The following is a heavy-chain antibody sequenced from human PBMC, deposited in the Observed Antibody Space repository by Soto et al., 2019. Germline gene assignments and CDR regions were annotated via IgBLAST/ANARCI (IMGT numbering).Heavy chain of an antibody. D-gene: IGHD6-13*01. V-gene: IGHV3-73*01. CDR3: TRLHFIVEPGINY. CDR1: GLSFSDSG. J-gene: IGHJ4*02. CDR2: IRTKSNHYAT. Sequence: GALRLSCAASGLSFSDSGIHWVRQASGKGLEWVGRIRTKSNHYATAYAASVKGRFTISRDDSRNTAYLQMNSLETEDTVVYYCTRLHFIVEPGINYWGQGTLVTVSS.